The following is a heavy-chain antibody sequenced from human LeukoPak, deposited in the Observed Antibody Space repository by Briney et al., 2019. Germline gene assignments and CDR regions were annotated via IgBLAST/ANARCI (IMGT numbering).Heavy chain of an antibody. Sequence: GGSLRLSCAASGFTFSSYSMNWVRQAPGKGLEGVSSISSSSSYIYYADSVKGRFTISRDNAKNSLYLQMNSLRAEDTAVYYCAREVEDCGGDCYSPLDYWGQGTLVTVSS. CDR3: AREVEDCGGDCYSPLDY. V-gene: IGHV3-21*01. J-gene: IGHJ4*02. CDR1: GFTFSSYS. D-gene: IGHD2-21*02. CDR2: ISSSSSYI.